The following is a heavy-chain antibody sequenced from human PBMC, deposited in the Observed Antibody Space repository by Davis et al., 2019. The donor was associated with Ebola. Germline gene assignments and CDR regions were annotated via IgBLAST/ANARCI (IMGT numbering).Heavy chain of an antibody. D-gene: IGHD2-15*01. V-gene: IGHV3-48*02. CDR3: ARDRLGYCSDGSCYSDAFDI. CDR1: GFTFSSYS. CDR2: ISSSSSTI. Sequence: PGGSLRLSCAASGFTFSSYSMNWVRQAPGKGLEWVSYISSSSSTIYYADSVKGRFTISRDNAKNSLYLQMNSLRDEDTAVYYCARDRLGYCSDGSCYSDAFDIWGQGTMVTVSS. J-gene: IGHJ3*02.